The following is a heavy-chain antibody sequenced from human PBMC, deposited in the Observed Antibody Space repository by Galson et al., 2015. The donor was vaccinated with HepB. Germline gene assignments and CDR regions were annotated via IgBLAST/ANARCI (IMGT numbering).Heavy chain of an antibody. Sequence: SLRLSCAAPGFSFNNSAMNWVRQAPGKGLEWVSSINSGSTSISYADSMKGRFTIPRDNAKNSLYLQMNSLRVEDTAVYHCAKDDEFWSAPGAGFDYWGQGTLVTVSS. CDR1: GFSFNNSA. CDR2: INSGSTSI. J-gene: IGHJ4*02. V-gene: IGHV3-21*04. D-gene: IGHD3-3*01. CDR3: AKDDEFWSAPGAGFDY.